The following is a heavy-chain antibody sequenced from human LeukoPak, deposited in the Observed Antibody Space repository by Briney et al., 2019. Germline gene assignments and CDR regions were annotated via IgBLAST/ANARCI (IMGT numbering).Heavy chain of an antibody. Sequence: GASVKVSCKASGYTFTSYGISWVRQAPGPGLEWMGGIIPLFGTANYAQKFQGRVTITADESTSTVYMELKSLKSEDTAVYYCARGWDYDSGGRPTAYVYWGQGTLVTVSS. CDR2: IIPLFGTA. D-gene: IGHD3-22*01. J-gene: IGHJ4*02. V-gene: IGHV1-69*13. CDR1: GYTFTSYG. CDR3: ARGWDYDSGGRPTAYVY.